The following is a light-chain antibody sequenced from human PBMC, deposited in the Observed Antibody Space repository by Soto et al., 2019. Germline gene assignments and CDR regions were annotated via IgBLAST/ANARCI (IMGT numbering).Light chain of an antibody. J-gene: IGKJ4*01. Sequence: DIQMTQSPSTLSASVGDRVTITCRASQSISSWLAWYQQKPGKAPKLLIYRASSVQSGVPSRFSGSGSGTEVTLTISSLQPDDLATYYCQQYNSYSLTFGGGTKVEIK. CDR2: RAS. CDR3: QQYNSYSLT. CDR1: QSISSW. V-gene: IGKV1-5*03.